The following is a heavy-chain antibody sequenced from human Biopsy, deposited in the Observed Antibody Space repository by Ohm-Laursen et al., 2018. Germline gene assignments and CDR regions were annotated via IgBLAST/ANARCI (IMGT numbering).Heavy chain of an antibody. CDR1: GFSVSSYD. CDR3: ARDSSRRAREGGMDV. D-gene: IGHD2-2*01. V-gene: IGHV3-21*01. CDR2: ISETSSHI. J-gene: IGHJ6*02. Sequence: GSLRLSCTATGFSVSSYDMNWVRQAPGQGLEWISYISETSSHIYDADSVRSRFTVARDIAKNSLYLQLNSLRVEDTAVYYCARDSSRRAREGGMDVWGQGTTVTVSS.